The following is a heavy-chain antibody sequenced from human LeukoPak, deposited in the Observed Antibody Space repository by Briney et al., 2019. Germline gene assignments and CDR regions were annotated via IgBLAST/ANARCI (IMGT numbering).Heavy chain of an antibody. D-gene: IGHD2-21*02. CDR2: ISYSGST. J-gene: IGHJ5*02. CDR1: GGSMSSYY. CDR3: ARSGVTALSWVDP. V-gene: IGHV4-59*08. Sequence: SETLSLTCTVSGGSMSSYYWCWMRHPPGKGVEWSGYISYSGSTNYNPSLKSRITISVDTSKNQFSLKLSSVTAADTAVYYCARSGVTALSWVDPWGQGTLVTVSS.